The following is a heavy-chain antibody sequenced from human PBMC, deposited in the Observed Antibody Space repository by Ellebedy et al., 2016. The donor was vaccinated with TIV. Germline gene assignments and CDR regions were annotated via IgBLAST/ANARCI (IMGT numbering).Heavy chain of an antibody. CDR3: TRSPVGGCSGGNCNYYYGMDV. CDR2: IYSRGST. J-gene: IGHJ6*02. V-gene: IGHV3-66*01. Sequence: GESLKISCAASGFTVSSNYMSWVRQAPGKGLEWVSVIYSRGSTYYADSVKGRFTISRDNSKNTLYLQMNSLRAEDTAVYYCTRSPVGGCSGGNCNYYYGMDVWGQGTTVTVSS. CDR1: GFTVSSNY. D-gene: IGHD2-15*01.